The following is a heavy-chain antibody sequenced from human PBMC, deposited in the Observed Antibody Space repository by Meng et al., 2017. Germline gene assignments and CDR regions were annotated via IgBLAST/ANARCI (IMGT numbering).Heavy chain of an antibody. J-gene: IGHJ3*02. Sequence: GESLKISCAASGFTFSSYSMNWVRQAPGKGLEWVSSISSSSSYIYYADSVKGRFTISRDNAKNSLYLQMNSLRSEDTAVYYCARDRLMITFGGVIVSDAFDIWGQGTMVTVSS. CDR3: ARDRLMITFGGVIVSDAFDI. V-gene: IGHV3-21*04. CDR1: GFTFSSYS. D-gene: IGHD3-16*02. CDR2: ISSSSSYI.